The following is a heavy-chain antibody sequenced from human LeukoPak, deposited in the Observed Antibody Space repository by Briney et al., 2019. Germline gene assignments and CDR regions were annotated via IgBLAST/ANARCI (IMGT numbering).Heavy chain of an antibody. V-gene: IGHV1-8*03. D-gene: IGHD1-26*01. CDR1: GYTFTSYD. Sequence: ASVKVSCKASGYTFTSYDINWVRQATGQGLEWMGWMNPNSGNTGYAQKFQGRVTITRNTSISTAYMELSSLRSEDTAVYYCARAEVGARSAEYFQHWGQGTLVTVSS. J-gene: IGHJ1*01. CDR3: ARAEVGARSAEYFQH. CDR2: MNPNSGNT.